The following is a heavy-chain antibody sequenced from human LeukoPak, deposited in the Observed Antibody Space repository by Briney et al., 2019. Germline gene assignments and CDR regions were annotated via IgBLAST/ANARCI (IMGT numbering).Heavy chain of an antibody. V-gene: IGHV1-46*01. CDR3: ARDQAGQEYFQH. J-gene: IGHJ1*01. D-gene: IGHD6-19*01. CDR2: INPSGGST. CDR1: GYTFTSYY. Sequence: ASVKVSCNASGYTFTSYYMHWVRQAPGQGLEWMGIINPSGGSTSYAQKFQGRVTMTRDTSTSTVYMELSSLRSEDTAVYYCARDQAGQEYFQHWGQGTLVTVSS.